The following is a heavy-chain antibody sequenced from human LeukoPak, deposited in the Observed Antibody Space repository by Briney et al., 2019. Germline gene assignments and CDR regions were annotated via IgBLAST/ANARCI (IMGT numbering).Heavy chain of an antibody. CDR3: AKRTKSEGAFDV. D-gene: IGHD1-7*01. CDR1: GFNFDEYA. J-gene: IGHJ3*01. CDR2: ISWNGGNT. Sequence: TGGSLRLSCAASGFNFDEYAMHWVRQAPGKGLEWVSGISWNGGNTNYADSVKGRFTISRDNAQNSLFLQVNSVRREDTASYYCAKRTKSEGAFDVWGQGTVVIVSS. V-gene: IGHV3-9*01.